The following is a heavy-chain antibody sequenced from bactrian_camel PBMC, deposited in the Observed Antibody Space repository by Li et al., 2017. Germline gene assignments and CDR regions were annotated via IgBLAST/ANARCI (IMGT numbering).Heavy chain of an antibody. CDR3: NFFDTPYDY. Sequence: HVQLVESGGGSVQAGGSLILSCTASGPSIAISSRCAMYWYREVAGMSREEIAQINDDGSTRYGDSAEGRFTISRDIPKKTLYLDMNNLQPEDTAMYICNFFDTPYDYWGQGTQVTVS. V-gene: IGHV3S1*01. J-gene: IGHJ4*01. CDR2: INDDGST. CDR1: GPSIAISSRCA.